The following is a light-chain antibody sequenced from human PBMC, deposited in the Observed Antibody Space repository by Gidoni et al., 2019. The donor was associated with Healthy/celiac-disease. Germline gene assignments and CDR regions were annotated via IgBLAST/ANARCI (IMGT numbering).Light chain of an antibody. J-gene: IGLJ2*01. Sequence: SYALTPPLSVSVALGPTARITCGGNNIGSKNVHWYQQKPAQAPVLVIYRDSNRPSGIPARFSGSNSGNTATLTISRAQAGDEADYYCQVWDSSTYVVFGGGTKLTVL. V-gene: IGLV3-9*01. CDR1: NIGSKN. CDR2: RDS. CDR3: QVWDSSTYVV.